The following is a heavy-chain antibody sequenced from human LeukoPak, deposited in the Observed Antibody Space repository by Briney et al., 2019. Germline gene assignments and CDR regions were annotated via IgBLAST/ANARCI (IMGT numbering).Heavy chain of an antibody. CDR3: ARGFSYGDYYNR. Sequence: SETLSLTCAVYGGSFSGYYWSWIRQPPGKGLEWIGEINHSGSTNYNPSLKSRVTISVDTSKNQFSLKPSSVTAADTAVYYCARGFSYGDYYNRWGQGTLVTVSS. CDR2: INHSGST. CDR1: GGSFSGYY. V-gene: IGHV4-34*01. D-gene: IGHD4-17*01. J-gene: IGHJ4*02.